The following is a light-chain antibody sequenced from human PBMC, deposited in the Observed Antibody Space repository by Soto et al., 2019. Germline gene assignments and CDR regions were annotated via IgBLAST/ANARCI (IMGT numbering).Light chain of an antibody. CDR3: QQYGSSVYT. Sequence: VMTQSPATLSVSPGERVTLSSRASQSVYVNVAWYQQKPGQAPRLLIFRASNKATGIPDRFSGSGSGTDFTLTITRLDPEDFAIYYCQQYGSSVYTFGQGTKVDI. CDR2: RAS. J-gene: IGKJ2*01. V-gene: IGKV3-20*01. CDR1: QSVYVN.